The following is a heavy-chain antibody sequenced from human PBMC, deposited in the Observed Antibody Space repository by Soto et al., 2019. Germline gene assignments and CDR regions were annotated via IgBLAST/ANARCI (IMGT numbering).Heavy chain of an antibody. CDR1: GDTFTTNF. CDR3: ASRVLCDMDV. CDR2: INPNSGAT. Sequence: QEQLVQSGAEVKEPGASLKVSCKASGDTFTTNFIHWVRQAPGQGLEWMGRINPNSGATLYAQKFQGRLTLTTDTSTSTVYLDLTCLKPEDSAVYYCASRVLCDMDVWGQGTTVTVSS. J-gene: IGHJ6*02. D-gene: IGHD2-21*01. V-gene: IGHV1-46*01.